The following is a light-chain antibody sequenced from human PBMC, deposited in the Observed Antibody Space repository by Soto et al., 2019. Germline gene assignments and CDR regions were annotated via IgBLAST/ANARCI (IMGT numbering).Light chain of an antibody. CDR3: SSYTSSSTL. CDR2: DVS. V-gene: IGLV2-14*03. CDR1: SSDVGGYNY. Sequence: QSALTQPASVSGSPGQSITISCTGTSSDVGGYNYVSWYQQHPGKAPKLMIYDVSNRPSGVSNRFSGSKSGNTASLTISGLQAEDEADYYCSSYTSSSTLFGGGTKLTFL. J-gene: IGLJ2*01.